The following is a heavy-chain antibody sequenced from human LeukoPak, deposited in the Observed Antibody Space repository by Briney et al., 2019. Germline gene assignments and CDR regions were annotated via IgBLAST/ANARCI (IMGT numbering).Heavy chain of an antibody. CDR1: GFTFSSYW. D-gene: IGHD3-16*02. V-gene: IGHV3-74*01. Sequence: PGGSLRLSCAASGFTFSSYWMHWVRQAPGRGLVGVSRTNSDGSSTSYADSVKGRFTISRDNAKNTLYLQMNSLRAEDTAVYYCARAFAPFYVWGSYRPPDSFDYWGQGTLVTVSS. J-gene: IGHJ4*02. CDR3: ARAFAPFYVWGSYRPPDSFDY. CDR2: TNSDGSST.